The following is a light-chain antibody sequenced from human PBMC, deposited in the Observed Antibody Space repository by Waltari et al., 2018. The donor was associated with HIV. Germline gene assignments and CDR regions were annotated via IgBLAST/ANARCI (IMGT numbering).Light chain of an antibody. J-gene: IGLJ3*02. V-gene: IGLV1-47*01. Sequence: QSVLTQPPSASGTPGQRVTISCSGSSSDIGSYYVYWFQQLPGTAPKLLIYRNNQRPSGVPDRFSGSKSGTSASLAISGLRSEDEADYYCATWDDNLSGEVWVFGGGTKLTVL. CDR1: SSDIGSYY. CDR3: ATWDDNLSGEVWV. CDR2: RNN.